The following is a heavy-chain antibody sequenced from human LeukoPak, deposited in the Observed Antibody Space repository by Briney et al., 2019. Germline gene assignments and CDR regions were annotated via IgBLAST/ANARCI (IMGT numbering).Heavy chain of an antibody. D-gene: IGHD3-3*01. CDR2: INTNTGNP. CDR3: ARDYDFWSGDFALVAFDI. J-gene: IGHJ3*02. CDR1: GYTFTNYA. V-gene: IGHV7-4-1*02. Sequence: ASVKVSCKASGYTFTNYAMNWVRQAPGQRLEWMGWINTNTGNPTYAQAFTGRFVFSLDTSVSTAYLQISSLKAEDTAVYYCARDYDFWSGDFALVAFDIWGQGTMVTVSS.